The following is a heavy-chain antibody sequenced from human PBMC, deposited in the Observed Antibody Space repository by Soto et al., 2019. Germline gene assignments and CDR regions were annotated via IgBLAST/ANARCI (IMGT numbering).Heavy chain of an antibody. CDR2: IRSKAYGGTT. CDR1: GFTFGDYA. J-gene: IGHJ4*02. Sequence: EVQLVESGGGLVQPGRSLRLSCTASGFTFGDYAMSWFRQAPGKGLEWVVFIRSKAYGGTTEYAASVKGRFTISRDDSKSIGYLQMNSLKTEDTAVYYCTRDIFLWTTVTNLCDYWGEGTLVTVSS. V-gene: IGHV3-49*03. D-gene: IGHD4-17*01. CDR3: TRDIFLWTTVTNLCDY.